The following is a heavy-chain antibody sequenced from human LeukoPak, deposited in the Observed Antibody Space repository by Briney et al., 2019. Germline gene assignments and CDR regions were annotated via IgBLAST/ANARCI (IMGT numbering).Heavy chain of an antibody. CDR3: ARRYYDFWSGYPAPLYYYYYMDV. CDR1: GYTFTSYG. D-gene: IGHD3-3*01. Sequence: ASVKVSCKASGYTFTSYGISWVRQAPGQGLEWMGWISAYNGNTNYAQKLQGRVTMTTDTSTSTAYMELRSLRSDDTAVYYCARRYYDFWSGYPAPLYYYYYMDVWGKGTTVTVSS. J-gene: IGHJ6*03. V-gene: IGHV1-18*01. CDR2: ISAYNGNT.